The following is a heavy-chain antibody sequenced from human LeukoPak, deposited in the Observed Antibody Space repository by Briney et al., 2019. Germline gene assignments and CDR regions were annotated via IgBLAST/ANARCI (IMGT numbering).Heavy chain of an antibody. CDR3: AKGRPHYYDSSGYYYFDY. V-gene: IGHV3-23*01. Sequence: GGSPRLSCAASGFTFSSYAMSWVRQAPGKGLEWVSAISGSGGSTYYADSVKGRFTIPRDNSKNTLYLQMNSLRAEDTAVYYCAKGRPHYYDSSGYYYFDYWGQGTLVTVSS. D-gene: IGHD3-22*01. CDR1: GFTFSSYA. CDR2: ISGSGGST. J-gene: IGHJ4*02.